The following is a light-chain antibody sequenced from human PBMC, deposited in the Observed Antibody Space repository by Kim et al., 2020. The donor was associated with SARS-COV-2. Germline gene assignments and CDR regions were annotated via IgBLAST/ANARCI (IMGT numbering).Light chain of an antibody. CDR1: SSDVGAYKY. J-gene: IGLJ1*01. V-gene: IGLV2-14*03. Sequence: QSALTQPASVSGSPGQSITISCAGTSSDVGAYKYVSWYQQHPGKAPKLLIYDVSDRPSGVSNRFSGSKSGNTASLTISGLQAEDEADYYCTSYTSRSTYVFGTGTRSPS. CDR2: DVS. CDR3: TSYTSRSTYV.